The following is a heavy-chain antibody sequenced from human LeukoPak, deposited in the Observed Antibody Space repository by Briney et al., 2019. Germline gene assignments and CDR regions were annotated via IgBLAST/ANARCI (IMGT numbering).Heavy chain of an antibody. J-gene: IGHJ4*02. Sequence: PGGSLRLSCAASEFSVGSNYMTWVRQAPGKGLEWVSAISGSGGSTYYADSVKGRFTISRDNSKNTLYLQMNSLRAEDTAVYYCAKARYGDYTNWGQGTLVTVSS. CDR3: AKARYGDYTN. CDR1: EFSVGSNY. CDR2: ISGSGGST. V-gene: IGHV3-23*01. D-gene: IGHD4-17*01.